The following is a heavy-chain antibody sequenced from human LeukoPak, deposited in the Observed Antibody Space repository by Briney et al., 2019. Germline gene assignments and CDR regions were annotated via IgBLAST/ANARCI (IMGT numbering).Heavy chain of an antibody. V-gene: IGHV4-59*01. CDR2: IYYSGST. J-gene: IGHJ3*02. CDR3: ARSIAAAAFAFDI. CDR1: GGSISSYY. Sequence: SETLSLTCTVSGGSISSYYWSWIRQPPGKGLEWIGYIYYSGSTNYNPSLKSRVTISVDTSKNQFSLELSSVTAADTAVYYCARSIAAAAFAFDIWGQGTMVTVSS. D-gene: IGHD6-13*01.